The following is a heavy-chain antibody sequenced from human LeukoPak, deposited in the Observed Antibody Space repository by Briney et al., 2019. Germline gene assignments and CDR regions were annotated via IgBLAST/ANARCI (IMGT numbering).Heavy chain of an antibody. CDR2: IYYSGST. J-gene: IGHJ4*02. CDR3: ARWYSSGWQYFDY. CDR1: GGSISSYY. V-gene: IGHV4-59*08. Sequence: PSETLSLTCTVSGGSISSYYWSWIRQPPGKGLEWIGYIYYSGSTNYNPSLKSRVTISGDTSKNQFSLKLSSVTAADTAVYYCARWYSSGWQYFDYWGQGTLVTVSS. D-gene: IGHD6-19*01.